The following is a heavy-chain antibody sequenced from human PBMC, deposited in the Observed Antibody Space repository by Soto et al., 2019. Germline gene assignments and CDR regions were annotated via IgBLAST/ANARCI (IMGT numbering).Heavy chain of an antibody. Sequence: PSETLSLTCTVSGGSVSSGDYYWSWIRQPPGKGMEWIGYIYYSGSTYYNPSLKSRVTISVDTSKNQFSLKLSSVTAADTAVYYCAIDLDRYCSSTSCYRGWFDPWGQGTLVTVSS. J-gene: IGHJ5*02. CDR2: IYYSGST. CDR3: AIDLDRYCSSTSCYRGWFDP. CDR1: GGSVSSGDYY. D-gene: IGHD2-2*02. V-gene: IGHV4-30-4*01.